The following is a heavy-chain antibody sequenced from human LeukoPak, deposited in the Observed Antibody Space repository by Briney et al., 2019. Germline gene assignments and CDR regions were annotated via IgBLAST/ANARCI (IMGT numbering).Heavy chain of an antibody. J-gene: IGHJ4*02. V-gene: IGHV4-39*01. CDR2: LYYGGTN. CDR1: GGPITASGFY. CDR3: ARPSHSPSGSPY. D-gene: IGHD3-10*01. Sequence: SETLSLTCTVSGGPITASGFYSARARRPPGKGREWIGSLYYGGTNYYNPSLKSRVTISGDTSKNQFSLELASVSAADTGVYYCARPSHSPSGSPYWGQGTQVTVSS.